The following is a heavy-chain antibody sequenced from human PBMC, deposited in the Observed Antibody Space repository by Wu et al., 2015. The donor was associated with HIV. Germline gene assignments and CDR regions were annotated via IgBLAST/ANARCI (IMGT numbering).Heavy chain of an antibody. Sequence: QVQLVQSGAELTKPGASVRVSCQTSGYSFTAHYIHWVRQAPGQGLEWMGWISAYNGNTNYAQKLQGRVTMTTDTSTSTAYMELRSLRSDDTAVYYCARERVESTIFVTYYFDYWGQGTLVTVSS. D-gene: IGHD3-9*01. CDR2: ISAYNGNT. V-gene: IGHV1-18*04. CDR1: GYSFTAHY. CDR3: ARERVESTIFVTYYFDY. J-gene: IGHJ4*02.